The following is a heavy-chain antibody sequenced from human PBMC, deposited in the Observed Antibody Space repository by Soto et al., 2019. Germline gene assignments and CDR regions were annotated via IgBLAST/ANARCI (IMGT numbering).Heavy chain of an antibody. CDR3: AKDPWKRAIVVVVAGFDY. D-gene: IGHD2-15*01. J-gene: IGHJ4*02. Sequence: GGSLRLSCAASGFTFSSYGMHWVRQAPGKGLEWVAVISYDGSNKYYADSVKGRFTISRDNSKNTLYLQMNSLRAEDTAVYYCAKDPWKRAIVVVVAGFDYWGQGTLVTVSS. V-gene: IGHV3-30*18. CDR1: GFTFSSYG. CDR2: ISYDGSNK.